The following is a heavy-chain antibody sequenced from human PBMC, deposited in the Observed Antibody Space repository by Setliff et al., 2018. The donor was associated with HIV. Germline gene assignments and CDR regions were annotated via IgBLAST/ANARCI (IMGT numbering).Heavy chain of an antibody. V-gene: IGHV1-2*02. CDR1: GYPFADHY. CDR3: ARDSGTNDHFLSPYYGALDF. D-gene: IGHD3-3*02. J-gene: IGHJ4*02. CDR2: INPRSGVT. Sequence: ASVKVSCKSSGYPFADHYLHWVRQAPGQGLQWMGWINPRSGVTKYAQNFQGRFIMTTDTTINTAYMQVERLTSDDTALYYCARDSGTNDHFLSPYYGALDFWGLGTLVTVS.